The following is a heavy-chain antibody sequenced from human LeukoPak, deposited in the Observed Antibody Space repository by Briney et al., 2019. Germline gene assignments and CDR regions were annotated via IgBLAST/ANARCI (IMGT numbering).Heavy chain of an antibody. Sequence: ASVKVSCKVSGYTLTELSMHWVRQAPGKGLEWMGGFDPEDGETIYAQKFQGRVTMTEDTSTDTAYMELSSLRSEDTAVYYCATVDNSITMVRGVGGWFDPWGQGTLVTVSS. D-gene: IGHD3-10*01. V-gene: IGHV1-24*01. CDR2: FDPEDGET. CDR1: GYTLTELS. J-gene: IGHJ5*02. CDR3: ATVDNSITMVRGVGGWFDP.